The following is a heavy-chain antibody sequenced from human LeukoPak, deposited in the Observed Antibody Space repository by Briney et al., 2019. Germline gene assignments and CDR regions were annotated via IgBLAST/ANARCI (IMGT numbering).Heavy chain of an antibody. D-gene: IGHD3-10*01. V-gene: IGHV3-72*01. CDR1: GFTFSDHY. CDR2: TRNKANSYTT. CDR3: ARDTAYGSGNLNDYYGMDV. J-gene: IGHJ6*02. Sequence: GGSLRLSCAASGFTFSDHYMDWVRQAPGKGLEWVGRTRNKANSYTTEYAASVKGRFTISRDDSKNSLYLQMNSLKTEDTAVYYCARDTAYGSGNLNDYYGMDVWGQGTTVTVSS.